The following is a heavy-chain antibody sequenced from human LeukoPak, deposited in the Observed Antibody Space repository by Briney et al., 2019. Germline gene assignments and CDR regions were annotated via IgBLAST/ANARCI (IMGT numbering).Heavy chain of an antibody. CDR3: AKDDGSRGFDY. CDR2: ISSSSSTI. V-gene: IGHV3-48*01. CDR1: GFTFSSYS. J-gene: IGHJ4*02. Sequence: GGSLRLSCAASGFTFSSYSMNWVRQAPGKGLEWVSYISSSSSTIYYADSVKGRFTISRDNSKNTMYLQMNSLRAEDTAVYHCAKDDGSRGFDYWGQGTLVTVSS. D-gene: IGHD1-26*01.